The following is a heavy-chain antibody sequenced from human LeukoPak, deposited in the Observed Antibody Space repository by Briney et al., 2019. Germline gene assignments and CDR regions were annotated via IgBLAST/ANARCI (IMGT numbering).Heavy chain of an antibody. CDR3: ARVLLGGVATEIDDAFDI. CDR2: TYYRSKWYN. V-gene: IGHV6-1*01. Sequence: SQTLSLTCAISGDSVSSNSAAWNWIRQSPSRGLEWLGRTYYRSKWYNDYAVSVKSRITINPVTSKNQFSLQLNSVTPEDTAVYYCARVLLGGVATEIDDAFDIWGQGTMVTVSS. D-gene: IGHD5-12*01. J-gene: IGHJ3*02. CDR1: GDSVSSNSAA.